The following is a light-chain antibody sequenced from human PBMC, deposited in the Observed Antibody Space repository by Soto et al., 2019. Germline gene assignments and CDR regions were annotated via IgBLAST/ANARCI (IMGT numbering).Light chain of an antibody. V-gene: IGLV1-40*01. CDR2: GNS. J-gene: IGLJ2*01. CDR1: SSNIGAGYD. Sequence: QSVLTQPPSVSGAPGQKVIMSCTGSSSNIGAGYDVHWYQQLPGTAPKLLIYGNSNRPSGVPDRFSGSKSGTSASLAITGLQVEDEADYYCQSYDSSLSAAVFGGGTKLTVL. CDR3: QSYDSSLSAAV.